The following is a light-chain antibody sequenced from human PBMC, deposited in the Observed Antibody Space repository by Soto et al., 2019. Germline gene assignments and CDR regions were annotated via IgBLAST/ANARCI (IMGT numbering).Light chain of an antibody. Sequence: QSVLTQPASVSGSPGQSITISCTGTSSDVGGHNSVSWFQQHPGKAPNLMIYEVSNRPSGVSNRFSGSKSDNTASLTISGLQAEDEADYYCSSYTISTTWVLGGGTKLTVL. CDR1: SSDVGGHNS. CDR2: EVS. J-gene: IGLJ3*02. V-gene: IGLV2-14*01. CDR3: SSYTISTTWV.